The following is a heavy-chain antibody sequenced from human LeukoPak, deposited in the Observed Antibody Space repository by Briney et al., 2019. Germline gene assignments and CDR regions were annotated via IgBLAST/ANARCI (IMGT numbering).Heavy chain of an antibody. D-gene: IGHD2-15*01. CDR2: ISSSSSYI. Sequence: GGSLRLSCAASGFTFSSYSMNWVRQAPGKGMEWVSSISSSSSYIYYADSVKGRFTISRDNAKNSLYLQMNSLRAEDTAVDYCARATLTHCSGGSYYGRHFDYWGQGTLVTVSS. CDR3: ARATLTHCSGGSYYGRHFDY. CDR1: GFTFSSYS. V-gene: IGHV3-21*01. J-gene: IGHJ4*02.